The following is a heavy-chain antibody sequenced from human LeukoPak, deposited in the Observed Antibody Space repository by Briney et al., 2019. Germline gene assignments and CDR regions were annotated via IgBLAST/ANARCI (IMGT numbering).Heavy chain of an antibody. CDR3: ARGIYSSGWYYFDY. CDR1: GGSISSSSYY. Sequence: SETLSLTCTVSGGSISSSSYYWGWIRPPPGKGLEWIGSIYYSGSTYYNPSLKSRVTISVDTSKNQFSLKLSSVTAADTAVYYCARGIYSSGWYYFDYWGQGTLVTVSS. J-gene: IGHJ4*02. V-gene: IGHV4-39*01. CDR2: IYYSGST. D-gene: IGHD6-19*01.